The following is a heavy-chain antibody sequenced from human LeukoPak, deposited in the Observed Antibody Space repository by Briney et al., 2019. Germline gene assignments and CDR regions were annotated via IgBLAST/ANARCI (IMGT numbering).Heavy chain of an antibody. J-gene: IGHJ4*02. D-gene: IGHD6-6*01. CDR3: ARDVGARLSGF. CDR2: LYTSGNI. Sequence: SETLSLTCIVSGGSISSYYWSWIRQPAGKGLEWIGRLYTSGNINHNPSLRSRVTMSADTSKNQLSLKLSSVTAADTGVYYCARDVGARLSGFWGQGTLVTVSS. V-gene: IGHV4-4*07. CDR1: GGSISSYY.